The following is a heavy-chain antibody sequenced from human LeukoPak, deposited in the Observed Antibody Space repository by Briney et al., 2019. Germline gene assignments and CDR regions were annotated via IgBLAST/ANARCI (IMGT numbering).Heavy chain of an antibody. D-gene: IGHD3-10*01. CDR1: GYTFTSYG. V-gene: IGHV1-18*01. J-gene: IGHJ4*02. CDR2: ISAYNGNT. Sequence: ASVKVSCKASGYTFTSYGISWVRQAPGQGLEWMGWISAYNGNTNYAQKLQGRVTTTTDTSTSTAYMELRSLRSDDTAVYYCARERATMVRGVITPPHFDYWGQGTLVTVSS. CDR3: ARERATMVRGVITPPHFDY.